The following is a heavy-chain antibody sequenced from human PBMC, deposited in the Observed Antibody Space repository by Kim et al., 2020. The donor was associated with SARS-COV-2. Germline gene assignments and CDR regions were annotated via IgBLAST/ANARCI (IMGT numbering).Heavy chain of an antibody. CDR2: IHPGDSDT. J-gene: IGHJ6*02. V-gene: IGHV5-51*01. CDR3: ARGQYYGSGSYLYYYYYGMDV. CDR1: GYSFTSYW. D-gene: IGHD3-10*01. Sequence: GESLKISCKGSGYSFTSYWIGWVRQMPGKGLEWMGIIHPGDSDTRYSPSFQGQVTISADKSISTAYLQWSSLKASDTAMYYCARGQYYGSGSYLYYYYYGMDVWGQGTTVTVSS.